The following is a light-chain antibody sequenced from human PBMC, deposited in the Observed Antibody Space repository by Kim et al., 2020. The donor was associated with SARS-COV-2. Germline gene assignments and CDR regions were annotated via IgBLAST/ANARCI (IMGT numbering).Light chain of an antibody. V-gene: IGLV2-8*01. CDR3: SSYAGSNKLL. CDR2: EVT. J-gene: IGLJ3*02. CDR1: SSDVGGYNY. Sequence: GPSVTLSCTGTSSDVGGYNYVTWYQQHPGKAPKLMIYEVTKRPSGVPDRFSGSKSGNTASLTVSGLQAEDEADYYCSSYAGSNKLLFGGGTQLTVL.